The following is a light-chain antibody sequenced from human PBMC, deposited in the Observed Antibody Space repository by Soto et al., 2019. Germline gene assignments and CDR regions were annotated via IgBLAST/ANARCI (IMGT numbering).Light chain of an antibody. V-gene: IGLV2-14*03. J-gene: IGLJ1*01. CDR2: DVN. CDR3: ISYTSSSTLV. Sequence: QSALTQHASGSGSPGQSITISCTGTSSDVGGYDYVSCYQQHPGKSPKPMIYDVNNRPSGVSYRFSVSQSGNTASPNISWLQAEVEADYYCISYTSSSTLVFGTGTKLTVL. CDR1: SSDVGGYDY.